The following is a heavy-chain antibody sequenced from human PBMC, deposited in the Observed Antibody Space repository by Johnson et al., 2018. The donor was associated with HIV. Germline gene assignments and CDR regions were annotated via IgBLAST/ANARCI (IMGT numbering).Heavy chain of an antibody. CDR3: AKTNL. Sequence: VQLVESGGGLAKPAWSPRLSCAASQFTFSDYYMSWMRQAPGRGLEWVSAISGSGGSTYYADSVKGRFTISRDNSKNTLYLQMNSLRAEDTAVYYCAKTNLWGQGTMVTVSS. CDR2: ISGSGGST. CDR1: QFTFSDYY. V-gene: IGHV3-23*04. D-gene: IGHD1-14*01. J-gene: IGHJ3*01.